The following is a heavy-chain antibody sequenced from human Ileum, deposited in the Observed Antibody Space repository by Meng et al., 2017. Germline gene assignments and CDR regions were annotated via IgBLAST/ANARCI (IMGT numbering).Heavy chain of an antibody. D-gene: IGHD3-10*01. Sequence: GESLKISCEVSGFTFSNYWMSWVRQAPGKGLEWVANIKQDGSEKYYVDSVKGRFTISRDNAKKSLYLKMNSLRADDTAVYYWARERGGLGFGEFSFDHWGHGIRVT. CDR3: ARERGGLGFGEFSFDH. CDR2: IKQDGSEK. J-gene: IGHJ4*01. CDR1: GFTFSNYW. V-gene: IGHV3-7*01.